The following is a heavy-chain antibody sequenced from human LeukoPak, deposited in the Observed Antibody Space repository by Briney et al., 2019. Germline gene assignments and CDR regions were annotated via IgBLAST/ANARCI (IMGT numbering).Heavy chain of an antibody. CDR2: ISGSGGGT. J-gene: IGHJ4*02. CDR3: ARRGAAGTYYFDY. D-gene: IGHD6-13*01. Sequence: PGGSLRLSCAASGFTFSDYYMSWVRQAPGKGLEWVSAISGSGGGTYYADSVKGRFTISRDNSKNTLYLQTNSLRAEDTAVYYCARRGAAGTYYFDYWGQGTLVTVSS. V-gene: IGHV3-23*01. CDR1: GFTFSDYY.